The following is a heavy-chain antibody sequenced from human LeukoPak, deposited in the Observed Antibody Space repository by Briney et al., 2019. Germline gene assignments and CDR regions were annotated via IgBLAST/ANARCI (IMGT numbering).Heavy chain of an antibody. Sequence: ASVKVSCKASGYTFTSYYMHWVRQAPGQGLEWMGIINPSGGSTSYAQKFQGRVTMTRDTSTSTAYMELRSLRSDDTAVYYCAREAGVWIAVAGPFDYWGQGTLVTVSS. CDR1: GYTFTSYY. V-gene: IGHV1-46*01. J-gene: IGHJ4*02. CDR2: INPSGGST. D-gene: IGHD6-19*01. CDR3: AREAGVWIAVAGPFDY.